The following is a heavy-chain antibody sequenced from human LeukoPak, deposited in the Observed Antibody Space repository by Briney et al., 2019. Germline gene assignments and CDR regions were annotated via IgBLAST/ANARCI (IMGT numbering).Heavy chain of an antibody. CDR3: ARDRGIAEADSFDP. CDR1: GYTFTNYH. CDR2: INPSGGST. Sequence: VASVKVSCKASGYTFTNYHTHWVRQAPGQGLEWMGMINPSGGSTRYEQKFQGRVTMTSDTSTSTAYMELRSLRSDDTAVYYCARDRGIAEADSFDPWGQGTLVTVSS. D-gene: IGHD6-13*01. V-gene: IGHV1-46*01. J-gene: IGHJ5*02.